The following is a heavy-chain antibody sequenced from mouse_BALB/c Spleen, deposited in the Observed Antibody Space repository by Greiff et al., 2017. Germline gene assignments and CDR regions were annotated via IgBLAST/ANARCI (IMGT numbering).Heavy chain of an antibody. D-gene: IGHD2-4*01. CDR2: IDPANGNT. J-gene: IGHJ2*01. V-gene: IGHV14-3*02. CDR1: GFNIKDTY. Sequence: EVKLMESGAELVKPGASVKLSCTASGFNIKDTYMHWVKQRPEQGLEWIGRIDPANGNTKYDPKFQGKATITADTSSNTAYLQLSSLTSEDTAVYYCASEGYDYDLDYWGQGTTLTVSS. CDR3: ASEGYDYDLDY.